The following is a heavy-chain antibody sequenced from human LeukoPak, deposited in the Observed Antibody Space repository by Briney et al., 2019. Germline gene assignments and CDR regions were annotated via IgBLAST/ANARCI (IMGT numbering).Heavy chain of an antibody. CDR1: GFTFSSYA. CDR2: ISYDGSNK. D-gene: IGHD6-19*01. CDR3: AREVAVADNFDY. V-gene: IGHV3-30-3*01. Sequence: GSLRLSCAASGFTFSSYAMHWVRQAPGKGLEWVAVISYDGSNKYYADSVKGRFTISRDNSKNTLYLQMNSLRAEDTAVYYCAREVAVADNFDYWGQGTLVTVSS. J-gene: IGHJ4*02.